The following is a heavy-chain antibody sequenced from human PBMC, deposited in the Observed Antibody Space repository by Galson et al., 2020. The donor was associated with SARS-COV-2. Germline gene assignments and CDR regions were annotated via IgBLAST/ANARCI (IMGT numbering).Heavy chain of an antibody. D-gene: IGHD2-2*01. J-gene: IGHJ6*03. CDR2: FDPEDGET. CDR1: GYTLTELS. V-gene: IGHV1-24*01. Sequence: ASVKVSCKVSGYTLTELSMHWVRQAPGKGLEWMGGFDPEDGETIYAQKFQGRVTMTEDTSTDTAYMELSSLRSEDTAVDYCAVVPAAWGYYYMDVWGKGTTVTVSS. CDR3: AVVPAAWGYYYMDV.